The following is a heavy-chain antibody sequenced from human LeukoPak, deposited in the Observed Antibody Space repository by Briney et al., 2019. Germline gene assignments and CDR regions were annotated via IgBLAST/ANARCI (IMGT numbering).Heavy chain of an antibody. J-gene: IGHJ4*02. CDR3: AKVVASGPPYYFDY. D-gene: IGHD6-25*01. CDR1: GFTFSSYG. V-gene: IGHV3-23*01. Sequence: GGTLRLSCAAFGFTFSSYGMSWVRQAPGKGLEWVSAISGSGGSTYYADSVKGRFTISRDNSKNTLYLQMNSLKAEDTAVYYCAKVVASGPPYYFDYWGQGTLVTVSS. CDR2: ISGSGGST.